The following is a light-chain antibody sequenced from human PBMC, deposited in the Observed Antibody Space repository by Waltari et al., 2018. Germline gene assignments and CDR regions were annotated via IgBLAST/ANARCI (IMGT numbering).Light chain of an antibody. CDR3: QQADSFPPLT. CDR2: AAS. CDR1: QDIKTW. J-gene: IGKJ4*01. V-gene: IGKV1-12*01. Sequence: DIQMTQSPSSVSASLGDRVTTTCRASQDIKTWLAWYQHKPGKAPKLLVSAASSLQSGVPSRFSGSGSGTDFTLTISNLQPEDFATYYCQQADSFPPLTFGGGTKVEIK.